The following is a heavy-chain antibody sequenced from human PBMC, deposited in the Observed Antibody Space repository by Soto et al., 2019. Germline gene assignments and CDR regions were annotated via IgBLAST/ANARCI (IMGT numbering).Heavy chain of an antibody. D-gene: IGHD3-10*01. J-gene: IGHJ5*02. CDR3: ARVMVRGVIHWFDP. Sequence: QVQLQESGPGLVKPSQTLSLTCTVSGGSISSGGYYWSWIRQHPGKGLEWIGYIYYSGSTYYNPSLKSRVSISVDRSKNQFSLKLSSVTAADTAVYYCARVMVRGVIHWFDPWGQGTLVTVSS. V-gene: IGHV4-31*03. CDR2: IYYSGST. CDR1: GGSISSGGYY.